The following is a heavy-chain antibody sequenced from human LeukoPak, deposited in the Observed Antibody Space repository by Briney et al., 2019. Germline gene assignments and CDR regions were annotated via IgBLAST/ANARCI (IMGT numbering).Heavy chain of an antibody. J-gene: IGHJ6*03. D-gene: IGHD2-2*02. CDR3: ARSPDPYCSSTSCYRGSRFHMDV. CDR2: IIPIFGTA. V-gene: IGHV1-69*05. Sequence: SVKVSCKASGGTFSSYAISWVRQAPGQGLEWMGGIIPIFGTANYAQKFQGRVTITTDESTSTAYMELSSLRSEDTAVYYCARSPDPYCSSTSCYRGSRFHMDVWGKGTTVTVSS. CDR1: GGTFSSYA.